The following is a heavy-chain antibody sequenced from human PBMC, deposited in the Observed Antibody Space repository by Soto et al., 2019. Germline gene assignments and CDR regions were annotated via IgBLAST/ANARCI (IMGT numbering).Heavy chain of an antibody. CDR3: TSRDPGTSFDY. J-gene: IGHJ4*02. CDR2: ISRTGST. D-gene: IGHD1-7*01. Sequence: PSETLSFTGAASGGSLTGNNWFALVRQNPGQGLEWAGGISRTGSTYYTPPLMSRVTISLYKCGNQFSLRRTSLTAAGPPLYYLTSRDPGTSFDYWGQGTLVTVSS. V-gene: IGHV4-4*02. CDR1: GGSLTGNNW.